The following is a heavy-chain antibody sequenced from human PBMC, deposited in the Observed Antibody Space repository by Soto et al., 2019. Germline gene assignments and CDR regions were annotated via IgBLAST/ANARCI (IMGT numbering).Heavy chain of an antibody. CDR3: ASHYDSSGYYYRGLGY. V-gene: IGHV1-69*13. Sequence: ASVKVSCKASGYTFTSYAISWVRQAPGQGLEWMGGIIPIFGTADYAQKFQGRVTITADESTSTAYMELSSLRSEDTAVYYCASHYDSSGYYYRGLGYWGQGTLVTVSS. D-gene: IGHD3-22*01. CDR2: IIPIFGTA. J-gene: IGHJ4*02. CDR1: GYTFTSYA.